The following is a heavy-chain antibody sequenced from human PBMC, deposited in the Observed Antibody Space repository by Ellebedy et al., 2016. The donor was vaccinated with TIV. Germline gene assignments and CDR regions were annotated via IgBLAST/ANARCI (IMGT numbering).Heavy chain of an antibody. Sequence: LNQNASTRYYVDSVKGRFTISRDNAKNSLYLQMNSLRAEDTAVYYCARVGWLSLDYWGQGTLVTVSS. CDR2: LNQNASTR. CDR3: ARVGWLSLDY. D-gene: IGHD6-19*01. V-gene: IGHV3-7*01. J-gene: IGHJ4*02.